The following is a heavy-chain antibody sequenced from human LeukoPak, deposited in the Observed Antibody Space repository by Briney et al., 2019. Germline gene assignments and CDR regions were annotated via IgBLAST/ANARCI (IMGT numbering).Heavy chain of an antibody. J-gene: IGHJ4*02. D-gene: IGHD3-3*01. CDR3: ARDRGGGKYDFWSGYYPPTPDY. CDR2: ISSSSSYI. V-gene: IGHV3-21*01. CDR1: GFTFSSYS. Sequence: GGSLRLSCAASGFTFSSYSMNWVRQAPGKGLEWVSSISSSSSYIYYADSVKGRFTISRDNAKNSLYLQMNSLRAEDTAVYYCARDRGGGKYDFWSGYYPPTPDYWGQGTLVTVSS.